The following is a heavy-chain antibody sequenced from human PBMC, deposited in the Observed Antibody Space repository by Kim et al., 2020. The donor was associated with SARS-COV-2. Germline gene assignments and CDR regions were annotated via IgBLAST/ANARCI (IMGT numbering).Heavy chain of an antibody. D-gene: IGHD3-3*01. Sequence: AQKFQGRVTMTRDTSTSTVYMELSSLRSEDTAVYYCAIRRFKQLPYYFDYWGQGTLVTVSS. CDR3: AIRRFKQLPYYFDY. V-gene: IGHV1-46*01. J-gene: IGHJ4*02.